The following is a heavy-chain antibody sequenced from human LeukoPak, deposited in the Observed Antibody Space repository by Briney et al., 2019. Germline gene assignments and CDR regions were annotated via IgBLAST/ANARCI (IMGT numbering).Heavy chain of an antibody. CDR1: GYTFTSYD. CDR3: AGGGIAAAAHDP. V-gene: IGHV1-8*01. CDR2: MNPNSGNT. J-gene: IGHJ5*02. D-gene: IGHD6-13*01. Sequence: ASVKVSCKASGYTFTSYDINWVRQATGQGLEWMGWMNPNSGNTGYAQKFQGRVTMTRDTSISTAYMELSSLRSEDTAVYYCAGGGIAAAAHDPWGQGTLVTVSS.